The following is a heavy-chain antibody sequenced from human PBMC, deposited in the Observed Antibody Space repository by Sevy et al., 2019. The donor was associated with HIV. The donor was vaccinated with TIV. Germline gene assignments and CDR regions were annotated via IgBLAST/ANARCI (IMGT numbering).Heavy chain of an antibody. CDR3: ARRSSEYSSSTYFDY. J-gene: IGHJ4*02. V-gene: IGHV4-34*01. CDR2: INHSGST. Sequence: PLSLTCAVYGGSFSGYYWSWIRQPPGKGLEWIGEINHSGSTNYNPSLKSRVTISVDTSKNQFSLKLSSVTAADTAVYYCARRSSEYSSSTYFDYWGQGTLVTVSS. CDR1: GGSFSGYY. D-gene: IGHD6-6*01.